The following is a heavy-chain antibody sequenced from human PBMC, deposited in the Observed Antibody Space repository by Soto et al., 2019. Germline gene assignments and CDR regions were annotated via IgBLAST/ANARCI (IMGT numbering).Heavy chain of an antibody. V-gene: IGHV4-30-4*08. CDR2: IYTSRTT. D-gene: IGHD6-25*01. J-gene: IGHJ4*02. CDR3: ASCHTSDYSIDF. Sequence: SETLSLTCTVSGDSFGSGSDYWCWLRQHPGKGLEWIGYIYTSRTTYYNPSLRSRVTISGDTSKNQFSLKLNSVTAADTAVYYCASCHTSDYSIDFWRQRTLVPVSS. CDR1: GDSFGSGSDY.